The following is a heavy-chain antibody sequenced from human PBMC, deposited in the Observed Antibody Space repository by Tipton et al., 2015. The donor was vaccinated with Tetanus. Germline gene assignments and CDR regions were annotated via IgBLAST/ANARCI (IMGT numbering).Heavy chain of an antibody. CDR2: VYWDDDK. CDR1: GFSLNTTDVG. CDR3: ARKQRGPINSLDY. V-gene: IGHV2-5*02. Sequence: LVKPTETLTLTCTFSGFSLNTTDVGVAWIRQPPAKALEWLALVYWDDDKRYSPSLKSRLSVTKDTSKNQVVLKMTNMDPVDSGTYFCARKQRGPINSLDYWGQGALVTVS. D-gene: IGHD4-23*01. J-gene: IGHJ4*02.